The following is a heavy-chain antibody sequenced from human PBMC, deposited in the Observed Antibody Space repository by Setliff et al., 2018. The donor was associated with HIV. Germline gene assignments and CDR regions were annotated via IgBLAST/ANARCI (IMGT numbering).Heavy chain of an antibody. CDR3: ARDSGYYGSGSYYY. CDR1: GFTFSSYA. CDR2: ISSNGGST. V-gene: IGHV3-64*02. Sequence: PGGSLRLSCAASGFTFSSYAMHWVRQAPGKGLEYVSAISSNGGSTYYADSVKGRFTISRDNSKNTLYLQMGSLRAEDMAVYYCARDSGYYGSGSYYYWGQGTLVTVSS. D-gene: IGHD3-10*01. J-gene: IGHJ4*02.